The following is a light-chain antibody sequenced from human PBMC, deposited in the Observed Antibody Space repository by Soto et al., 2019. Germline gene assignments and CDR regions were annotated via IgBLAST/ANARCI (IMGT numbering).Light chain of an antibody. CDR1: QDISSW. V-gene: IGKV1-12*01. Sequence: DIQMTQSPSSVSASVGDRVTITCRASQDISSWLAWYQQKPGKAPKLLIYAASTLQRGVPSRFSGSGSGTDFTLAISSLQPEDFAPYSCQQANSVPITFGQGTRLEIK. J-gene: IGKJ5*01. CDR3: QQANSVPIT. CDR2: AAS.